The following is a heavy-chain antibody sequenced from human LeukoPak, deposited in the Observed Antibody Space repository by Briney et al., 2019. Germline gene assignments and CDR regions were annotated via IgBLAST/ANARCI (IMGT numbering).Heavy chain of an antibody. CDR1: GYPSSDYG. D-gene: IGHD6-19*01. Sequence: ASVKVSCKATGYPSSDYGFTWVRQAPGQGLEWMGWISAYNGNTDYAQKFQDRVTLTIDTSTSTAYLDLRSLRSDATAVYYCATVKRAVSDTWLDLWGQGTLVTVSS. V-gene: IGHV1-18*01. CDR3: ATVKRAVSDTWLDL. CDR2: ISAYNGNT. J-gene: IGHJ5*02.